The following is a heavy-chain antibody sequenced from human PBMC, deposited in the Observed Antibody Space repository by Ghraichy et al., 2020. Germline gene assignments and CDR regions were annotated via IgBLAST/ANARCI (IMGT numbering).Heavy chain of an antibody. CDR3: AREIVGATLVLGMDV. V-gene: IGHV1-2*02. D-gene: IGHD1-26*01. Sequence: ASVKVSCKASGYTFTGHYMHWVRQAPGQGLKWMGWINPNSGGTNYAQKFQGRVTMTRDTSISTAYMELSRLRSDDTAVYYCAREIVGATLVLGMDVWGQGTMVTVSS. CDR1: GYTFTGHY. J-gene: IGHJ6*02. CDR2: INPNSGGT.